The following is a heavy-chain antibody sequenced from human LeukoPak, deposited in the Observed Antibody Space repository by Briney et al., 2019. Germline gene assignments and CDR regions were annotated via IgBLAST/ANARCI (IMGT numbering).Heavy chain of an antibody. D-gene: IGHD3-22*01. Sequence: TLSLTCTVSGDSISSDAFYWSCVRQHPGKGLEWIGYIYYSGSTSYNPSLKSRPTISVDTSKNQFSLKLRSVTAADTAVYYCARGVSVYYDSSGYYYFDYWGQGTLVTVSS. V-gene: IGHV4-31*03. CDR3: ARGVSVYYDSSGYYYFDY. CDR1: GDSISSDAFY. CDR2: IYYSGST. J-gene: IGHJ4*02.